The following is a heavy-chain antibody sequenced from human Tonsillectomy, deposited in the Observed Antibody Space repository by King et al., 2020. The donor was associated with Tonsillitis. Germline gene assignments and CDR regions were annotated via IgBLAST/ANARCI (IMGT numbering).Heavy chain of an antibody. CDR1: GFSLSAYG. J-gene: IGHJ4*01. CDR3: ARGYWSSTTRYWFDY. V-gene: IGHV3-13*01. D-gene: IGHD2-2*01. CDR2: IGATGNI. Sequence: EVQLVESGGGLVQPGGSLRLSCAASGFSLSAYGVHWVRQATGKGLEWVSAIGATGNIYYADSVKGRFTISREDAKNAFYLQMDSLRAEDTAVYFCARGYWSSTTRYWFDYWGQGTLVTVSS.